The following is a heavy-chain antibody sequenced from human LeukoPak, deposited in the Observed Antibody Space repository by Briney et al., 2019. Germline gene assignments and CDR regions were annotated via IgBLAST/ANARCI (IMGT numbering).Heavy chain of an antibody. Sequence: SETLSLTCTVSGGSISTSSYYWGWVRQPPGKGLEWIGNIFYSGSTYYSPSLKSRVTISLDTSKNQFSLKLSSVTAADTAVYYCVVRSWYGAGDYWGQGTLVTVSS. J-gene: IGHJ4*02. D-gene: IGHD6-13*01. CDR2: IFYSGST. CDR3: VVRSWYGAGDY. CDR1: GGSISTSSYY. V-gene: IGHV4-39*07.